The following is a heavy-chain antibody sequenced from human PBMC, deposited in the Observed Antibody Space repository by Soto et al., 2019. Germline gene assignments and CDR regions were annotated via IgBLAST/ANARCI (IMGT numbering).Heavy chain of an antibody. CDR1: GLTFSSYE. CDR3: ARVLNFWSGYYLGWFDP. J-gene: IGHJ5*02. V-gene: IGHV3-7*01. D-gene: IGHD3-3*01. Sequence: QPGWSLILSCAASGLTFSSYEMNWVRQAPGKSLEWVANIKQDGSEKYYVDSVKGRFTISRDNAKNSLYLQMNSLRAEDTAVYYCARVLNFWSGYYLGWFDPWGQGSLVSVSS. CDR2: IKQDGSEK.